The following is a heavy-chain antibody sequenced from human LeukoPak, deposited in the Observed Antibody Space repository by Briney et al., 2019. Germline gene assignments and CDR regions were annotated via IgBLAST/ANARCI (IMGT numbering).Heavy chain of an antibody. CDR3: ARDPQYCSSTSCYPDAFDI. D-gene: IGHD2-2*01. CDR1: GFTFSSYA. V-gene: IGHV3-23*01. J-gene: IGHJ3*02. CDR2: ISGSGGST. Sequence: GGSLRLSCAASGFTFSSYAMSWVRQAPGKGLEWVSAISGSGGSTYYADSVKGRFTISRDNAKNSLYLQMNSLRAEDTAVYYCARDPQYCSSTSCYPDAFDIWGQGTMVTVSS.